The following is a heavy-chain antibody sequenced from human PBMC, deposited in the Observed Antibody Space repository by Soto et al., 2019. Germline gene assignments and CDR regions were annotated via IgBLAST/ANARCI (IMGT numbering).Heavy chain of an antibody. J-gene: IGHJ6*02. V-gene: IGHV4-61*01. CDR2: IYYSGTT. CDR1: GGSVSTGSYY. D-gene: IGHD6-13*01. Sequence: PSETLSLTCTVSGGSVSTGSYYWSWIRRPPGKGLEWIGHIYYSGTTNYNPSLKSRVTMSVDTSKNQFSLTLRSVAAADTAVYYCARDPFIASLGYNFYAMDVWGQGTAVTRLL. CDR3: ARDPFIASLGYNFYAMDV.